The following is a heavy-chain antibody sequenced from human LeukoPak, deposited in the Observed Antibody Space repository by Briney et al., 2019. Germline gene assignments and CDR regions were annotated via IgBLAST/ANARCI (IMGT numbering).Heavy chain of an antibody. V-gene: IGHV3-23*01. CDR1: VFTFSTYA. J-gene: IGHJ4*02. CDR2: FGGSGGSI. CDR3: AKSDCGGDCHLLDY. Sequence: GGSLRLSCAASVFTFSTYAMSWVRQAPGKGLEWVSHFGGSGGSIYYADSVKGRFTISRDNSKNTLYLQMNSLRAEDTAVYYCAKSDCGGDCHLLDYWGQGTLVTVSS. D-gene: IGHD2-21*02.